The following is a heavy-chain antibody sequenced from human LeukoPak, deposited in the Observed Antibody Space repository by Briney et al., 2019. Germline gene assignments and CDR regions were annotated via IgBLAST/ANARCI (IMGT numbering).Heavy chain of an antibody. CDR1: GFTFSSYE. J-gene: IGHJ3*02. V-gene: IGHV3-48*03. D-gene: IGHD1-26*01. CDR2: ISSSGSTI. Sequence: GSLRLSCAASGFTFSSYEMNWVRQAPGKGLEWVSYISSSGSTIYYADSVKGQFTISRDNAKNSLYLQMNSLRAEDTAVYYCARDLGILDAFDIWGQGTMVTVSS. CDR3: ARDLGILDAFDI.